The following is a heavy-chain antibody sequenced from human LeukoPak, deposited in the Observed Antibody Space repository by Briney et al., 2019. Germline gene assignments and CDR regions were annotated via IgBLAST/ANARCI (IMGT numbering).Heavy chain of an antibody. Sequence: ASVKVSCKVSGYTLTELSMHWVRQAPGKGLEWMGGFDPEDGETIYAQKFQGRVTMTEDTSTDTAYMELSSLRSEDTAVYYCATTGTTGTSLDYWGQGTLVTVSS. D-gene: IGHD1-1*01. CDR3: ATTGTTGTSLDY. J-gene: IGHJ4*02. V-gene: IGHV1-24*01. CDR1: GYTLTELS. CDR2: FDPEDGET.